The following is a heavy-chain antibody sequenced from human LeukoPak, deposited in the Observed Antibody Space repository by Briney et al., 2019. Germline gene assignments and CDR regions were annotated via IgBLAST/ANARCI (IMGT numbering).Heavy chain of an antibody. J-gene: IGHJ4*02. CDR1: GGSMSNYY. V-gene: IGHV4-59*01. Sequence: TSETLSLTCTVSGGSMSNYYWSWIRQPPGKGLEWIGYIYYSGSTNYNPSLKSRVTISIDTSKNQFSLNLSSVTAADTAVYYCARGASGYSYGWGQGTLVTVSS. D-gene: IGHD5-18*01. CDR2: IYYSGST. CDR3: ARGASGYSYG.